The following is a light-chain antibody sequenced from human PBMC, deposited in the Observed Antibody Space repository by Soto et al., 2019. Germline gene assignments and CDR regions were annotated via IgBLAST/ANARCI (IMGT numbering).Light chain of an antibody. CDR3: GTWDSSLSAYV. CDR1: SSNIGNNY. J-gene: IGLJ1*01. Sequence: QSVLTQPPSVSAAPGQKVTISCSGSSSNIGNNYVSWYQQLPGTAPKLLIYDNNKRPSGIPDRFSGSKSGTSATLGITGFQTGDEADYYCGTWDSSLSAYVFGTG. CDR2: DNN. V-gene: IGLV1-51*01.